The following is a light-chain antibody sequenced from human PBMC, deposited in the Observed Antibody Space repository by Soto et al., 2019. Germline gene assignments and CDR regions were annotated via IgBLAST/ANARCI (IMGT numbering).Light chain of an antibody. CDR1: QDINNY. Sequence: DIQMTQSPSSLSASVGDRVTITCQASQDINNYLNWYQQKPGKAPKLLIYDASNLETGVPSRFSGSGSGTDFSFTISSLHPEDIATYYCQQSGNLPTFGGGTKVEIK. V-gene: IGKV1-33*01. CDR2: DAS. J-gene: IGKJ4*01. CDR3: QQSGNLPT.